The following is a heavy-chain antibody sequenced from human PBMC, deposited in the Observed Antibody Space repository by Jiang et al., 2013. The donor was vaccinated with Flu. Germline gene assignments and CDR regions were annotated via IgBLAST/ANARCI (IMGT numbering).Heavy chain of an antibody. CDR1: GGSISSYY. CDR2: IYYSGNT. CDR3: ARLLAVAGNYIDY. Sequence: PGLVKPSETLSLTCTVSGGSISSYYWSWIRQPPGKGLEWIGYIYYSGNTNYNPSLKSRVTISVDTSKNQFSLELSSVTAADTAVYYCARLLAVAGNYIDYWGQGTLVTVSS. V-gene: IGHV4-59*08. J-gene: IGHJ4*02. D-gene: IGHD6-19*01.